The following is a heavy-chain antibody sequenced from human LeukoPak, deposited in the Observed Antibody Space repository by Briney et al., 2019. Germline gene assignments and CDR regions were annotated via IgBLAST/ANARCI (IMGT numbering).Heavy chain of an antibody. D-gene: IGHD7-27*01. CDR1: GYSISSGYH. CDR3: ARENWVFDY. Sequence: SETLSLTCVVSGYSISSGYHWGWIRQPPGKGLEWIGSVYRSGTTYYDPSLKSRVTISVDTSKNQIFLKVRSVTAADTAMYYCARENWVFDYWGQGTLVTVSS. V-gene: IGHV4-38-2*02. CDR2: VYRSGTT. J-gene: IGHJ4*02.